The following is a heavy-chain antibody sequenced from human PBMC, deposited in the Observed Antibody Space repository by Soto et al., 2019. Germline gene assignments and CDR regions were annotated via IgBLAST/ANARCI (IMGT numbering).Heavy chain of an antibody. V-gene: IGHV3-21*01. D-gene: IGHD3-10*01. CDR3: ARAYGSGSLKIDY. CDR2: ISSSSSYI. CDR1: GFTFSSYS. Sequence: PGGSLRLSCAASGFTFSSYSMNWVRQAPGKGLEWVSYISSSSSYIYYADLVKGRFTISRDNAKNSLYLQMNSLRAEDTAVYYCARAYGSGSLKIDYWGQGTLVTVYS. J-gene: IGHJ4*02.